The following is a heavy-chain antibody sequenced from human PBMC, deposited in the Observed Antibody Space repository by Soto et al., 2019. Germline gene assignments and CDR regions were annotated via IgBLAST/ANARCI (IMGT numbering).Heavy chain of an antibody. CDR2: ISGSGGST. CDR1: GFTFSSYA. D-gene: IGHD2-21*01. J-gene: IGHJ6*02. Sequence: PGGSLRLSCAASGFTFSSYAMSWVRQAPGKGLEWVSAISGSGGSTYYADSVKGRFTISRDNSKNTLYLQMNSLRAEDTAVYYCANALVAAKGYYGMDVWGQGTTVTVSS. V-gene: IGHV3-23*01. CDR3: ANALVAAKGYYGMDV.